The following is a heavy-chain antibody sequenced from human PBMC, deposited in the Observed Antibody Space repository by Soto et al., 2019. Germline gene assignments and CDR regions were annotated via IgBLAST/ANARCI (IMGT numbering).Heavy chain of an antibody. Sequence: LRLSCAASGFTFSDYYMSWIRQAPGKGLEWVSYISSSSSYTNYADSVKGRFTISRDNAKNSLYLQMNSLRAEDTAVYYCARGKGGHDHPNDYWGQGTLVTVSS. CDR2: ISSSSSYT. D-gene: IGHD5-12*01. CDR3: ARGKGGHDHPNDY. V-gene: IGHV3-11*06. CDR1: GFTFSDYY. J-gene: IGHJ4*02.